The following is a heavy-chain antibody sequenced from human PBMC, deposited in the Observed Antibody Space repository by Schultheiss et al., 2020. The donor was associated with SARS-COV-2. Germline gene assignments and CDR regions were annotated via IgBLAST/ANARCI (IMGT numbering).Heavy chain of an antibody. CDR1: GGSITGYY. J-gene: IGHJ4*02. V-gene: IGHV4-59*01. D-gene: IGHD4-11*01. CDR3: ARRTIGTRASYDY. CDR2: IYYSGST. Sequence: SEILSLTCTVSGGSITGYYWSWIRQPPGKGLEWIGYIYYSGSTNYNPSLKSRVSISVDTSKNQFSLRLNSVTAADTAVYFCARRTIGTRASYDYWGQGTLVTVSS.